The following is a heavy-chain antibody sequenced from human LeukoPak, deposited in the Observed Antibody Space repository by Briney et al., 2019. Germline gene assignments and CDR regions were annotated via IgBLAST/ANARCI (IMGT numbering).Heavy chain of an antibody. CDR1: GGSISSYY. Sequence: SETLSLTCTVSGGSISSYYWSWIRQPPGKGLEWIGYIYYSGTTNYNPSLKGRVTISVDTSKNQFSLKLSSVTAADTAVYYCARGVYIAAARYGYWGQGTLVTVSS. J-gene: IGHJ4*02. D-gene: IGHD6-13*01. V-gene: IGHV4-59*01. CDR2: IYYSGTT. CDR3: ARGVYIAAARYGY.